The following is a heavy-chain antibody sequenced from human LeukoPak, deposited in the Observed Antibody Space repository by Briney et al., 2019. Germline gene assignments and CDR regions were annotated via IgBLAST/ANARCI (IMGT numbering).Heavy chain of an antibody. CDR3: AKSRIAAAGTGFDY. J-gene: IGHJ4*02. Sequence: GGSLRLSCAASGFTFDDYAMHWVRQAPGKGLEWVSGISWNSGSIGYADSVKGRFTISRDNAKNSLYLQMNSLRAEDMALYYCAKSRIAAAGTGFDYWGQGTLVTVSS. CDR2: ISWNSGSI. D-gene: IGHD6-13*01. V-gene: IGHV3-9*03. CDR1: GFTFDDYA.